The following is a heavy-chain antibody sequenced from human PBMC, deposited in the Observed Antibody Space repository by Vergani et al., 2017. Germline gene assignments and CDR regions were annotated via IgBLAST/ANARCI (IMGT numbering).Heavy chain of an antibody. CDR2: LSYDGSNK. D-gene: IGHD2-15*01. CDR1: GFTFSSYA. Sequence: QVQLVESGGGVVQPGRSLRLSCAASGFTFSSYAMHWVRQAPGMGLEWVAVLSYDGSNKYYADSVQGRFTISRDNSKNTLYLQMKSLRPEDTAVYYCAKEGGGYCSGGTCYPEYWGQGTLVIVSS. V-gene: IGHV3-30*18. CDR3: AKEGGGYCSGGTCYPEY. J-gene: IGHJ4*02.